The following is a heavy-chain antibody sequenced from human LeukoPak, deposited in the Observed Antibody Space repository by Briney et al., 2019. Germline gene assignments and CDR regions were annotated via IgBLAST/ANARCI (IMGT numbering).Heavy chain of an antibody. CDR1: GGSISSGGYY. CDR2: IYYSGST. Sequence: SQTLSLTCTVSGGSISSGGYYWSWIRQHPGKGLEWIGYIYYSGSTYYNPSLKSRVTISVDTSKNQFSLKLSSVTAADTAVYCCARGVEAYYGDFHDYWGQGTLVTVSS. D-gene: IGHD4-17*01. J-gene: IGHJ4*02. V-gene: IGHV4-31*03. CDR3: ARGVEAYYGDFHDY.